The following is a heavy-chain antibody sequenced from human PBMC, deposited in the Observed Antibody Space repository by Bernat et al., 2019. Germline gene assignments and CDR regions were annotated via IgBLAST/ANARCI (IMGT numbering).Heavy chain of an antibody. J-gene: IGHJ4*02. D-gene: IGHD3-9*01. CDR2: IYWDDDK. CDR3: AHIKVLRYFDWFFPY. V-gene: IGHV2-5*02. Sequence: QITLKESGPTLVKPTQTLTLTCTFSGFSLSTSGVGVGWIRQPPGKALEWLALIYWDDDKRYSPSLKSRLTITKDTSKNQVVLTMTNMDPVDTATYYCAHIKVLRYFDWFFPYWGQGTLVTVSS. CDR1: GFSLSTSGVG.